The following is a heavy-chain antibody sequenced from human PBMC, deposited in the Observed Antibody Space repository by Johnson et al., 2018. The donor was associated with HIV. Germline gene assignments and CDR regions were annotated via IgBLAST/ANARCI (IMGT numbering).Heavy chain of an antibody. D-gene: IGHD5-24*01. J-gene: IGHJ3*02. CDR3: ARDGDEVGDGYNPTEI. V-gene: IGHV3-30-3*01. Sequence: QVQLVESGGGVVQPGRSLRLSCAASGFTFSSYAMHWVRQAPGKGLEWVAVISYDGSNKYYADSVKGRFTISRDNSKNTLYLQMNSLRAEDTAVYCCARDGDEVGDGYNPTEIWGQGTMVTVSS. CDR1: GFTFSSYA. CDR2: ISYDGSNK.